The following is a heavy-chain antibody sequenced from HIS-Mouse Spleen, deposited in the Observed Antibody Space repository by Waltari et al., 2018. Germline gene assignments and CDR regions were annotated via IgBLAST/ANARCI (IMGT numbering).Heavy chain of an antibody. V-gene: IGHV3-43D*03. CDR3: AKDRDGSGSYSDY. J-gene: IGHJ4*02. CDR1: GFTFDDYA. Sequence: EVQLVESGGVVVQPGGSLRLSCAASGFTFDDYAMHWVRQSPGRGRWWVSIISCDGGRTYYADSVKGRLTISRDNSKNSLYLQMNSLRAEDTALYYCAKDRDGSGSYSDYWGQGTLVTVSS. D-gene: IGHD3-10*01. CDR2: ISCDGGRT.